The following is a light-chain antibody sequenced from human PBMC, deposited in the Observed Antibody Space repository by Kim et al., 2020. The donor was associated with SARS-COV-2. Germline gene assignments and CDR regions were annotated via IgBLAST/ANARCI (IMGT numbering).Light chain of an antibody. J-gene: IGLJ3*02. CDR2: LGGRRGY. CDR3: ETWDSNTWV. V-gene: IGLV4-60*03. Sequence: PDQVTHTMRRRHTRYNHEWDLQQPGKAPQYLMKLGGRRGYNKGSGVPDRFSRSSSGADRYLTISTLQSEDEADYYCETWDSNTWVFGGGTQLTVL. CDR1: RRHTRYN.